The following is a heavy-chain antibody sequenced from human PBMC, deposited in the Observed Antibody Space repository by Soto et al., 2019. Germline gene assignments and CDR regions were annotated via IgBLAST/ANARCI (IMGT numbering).Heavy chain of an antibody. J-gene: IGHJ6*02. D-gene: IGHD5-12*01. Sequence: GGSISSGGYYWSWIRQHPGKGLEWIGYIYYSGSTYYNPSLKSRVTISVDTSKNQFPLKLSSVTAADTAVYYCARVGLRYYYGMDVWGQGTTVTVSS. CDR2: IYYSGST. CDR3: ARVGLRYYYGMDV. V-gene: IGHV4-31*02. CDR1: GGSISSGGYY.